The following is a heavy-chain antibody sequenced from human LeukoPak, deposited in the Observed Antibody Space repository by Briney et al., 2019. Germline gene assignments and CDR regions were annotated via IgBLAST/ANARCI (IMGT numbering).Heavy chain of an antibody. J-gene: IGHJ4*02. CDR3: ARERGQWLAPGFDY. V-gene: IGHV3-30*03. D-gene: IGHD6-19*01. CDR1: GFTFSSYG. Sequence: PGRSLRLSCAASGFTFSSYGMHWVRQAPGKGLEWVAVISYDGSNKYYADSVKGRFTIPRDNSKNTLYLQMNSLRAEDTAVYYCARERGQWLAPGFDYWAREPWSPSPQ. CDR2: ISYDGSNK.